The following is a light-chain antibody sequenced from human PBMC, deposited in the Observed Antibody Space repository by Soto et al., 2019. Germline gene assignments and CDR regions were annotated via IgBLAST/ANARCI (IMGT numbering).Light chain of an antibody. Sequence: DIQMTQSPSSLSASVGDRVTVSCRASQSINSYLNWYQQKPGKAPTLLIYSASSLEEGVPSRFSGRGSATEYTLTFSSLQPEDFATYSCQQTYTTPYTFGQGTKLEIK. V-gene: IGKV1-39*01. CDR3: QQTYTTPYT. CDR1: QSINSY. CDR2: SAS. J-gene: IGKJ2*01.